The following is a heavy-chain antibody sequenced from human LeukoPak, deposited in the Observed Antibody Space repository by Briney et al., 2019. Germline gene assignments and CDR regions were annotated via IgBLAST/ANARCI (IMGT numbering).Heavy chain of an antibody. Sequence: TETLSLTCSIHGRSLIGYYCSSIRQPPGKGLEWKGEINHSGSTNLNPSLKSRVTISVDTSKKQCSLRLSSVTAADTAVYYCARGAGIAPDWFDPWGEGALGAVSS. CDR1: GRSLIGYY. CDR2: INHSGST. V-gene: IGHV4-34*01. D-gene: IGHD6-13*01. J-gene: IGHJ5*02. CDR3: ARGAGIAPDWFDP.